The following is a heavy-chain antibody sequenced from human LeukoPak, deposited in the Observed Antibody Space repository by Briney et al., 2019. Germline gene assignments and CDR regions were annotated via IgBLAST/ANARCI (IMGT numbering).Heavy chain of an antibody. CDR3: AKGSGAVAATLFDY. J-gene: IGHJ4*02. CDR2: ISGSGGST. D-gene: IGHD6-19*01. V-gene: IGHV3-23*01. CDR1: GFTFNFYA. Sequence: GSLRLSCAASGFTFNFYAMSWVRQAPGKGLEWVSSISGSGGSTYYADSVKGRFTISRDNSKNTLYLQMNSLRAEDTAVYYCAKGSGAVAATLFDYWGQGTLVTVSS.